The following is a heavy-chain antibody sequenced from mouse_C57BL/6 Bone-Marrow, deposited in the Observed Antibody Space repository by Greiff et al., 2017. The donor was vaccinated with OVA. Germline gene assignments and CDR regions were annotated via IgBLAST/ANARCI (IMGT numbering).Heavy chain of an antibody. CDR3: TRSIYYGNYGRDY. V-gene: IGHV1-5*01. J-gene: IGHJ2*01. CDR1: GYTFTSYW. Sequence: EVQLQQSGTVLARPGASVKMSCKTSGYTFTSYWMHWVKQRPGQGLEWIGAIYPGNSDTSYNQKFKGKAKLTAVTSASTAYMELSSLTNEDSAVYYCTRSIYYGNYGRDYWGQGTTLTVSS. D-gene: IGHD2-1*01. CDR2: IYPGNSDT.